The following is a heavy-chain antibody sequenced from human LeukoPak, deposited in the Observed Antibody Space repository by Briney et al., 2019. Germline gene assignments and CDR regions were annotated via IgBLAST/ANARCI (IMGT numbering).Heavy chain of an antibody. CDR1: GYTFSSYG. D-gene: IGHD4-11*01. V-gene: IGHV1-18*01. Sequence: ASVKVSCKASGYTFSSYGISWVRQAPGQGLEWMGWITSYNGNTKYAQQLQGRVTMTTDTSTGTAYMELRSLRSDDTAVYYCAREDYSNYGSDYWGQGTLVTVSS. CDR3: AREDYSNYGSDY. J-gene: IGHJ4*02. CDR2: ITSYNGNT.